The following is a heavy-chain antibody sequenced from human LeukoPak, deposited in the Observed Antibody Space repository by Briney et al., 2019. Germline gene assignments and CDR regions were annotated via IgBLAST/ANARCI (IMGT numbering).Heavy chain of an antibody. CDR3: ARALGDP. J-gene: IGHJ5*02. CDR2: INHSGYT. Sequence: SETLSLTCAVYGGSLSGYYWNWIRQPPGKGLEWIGDINHSGYTNYIPSLKGRVTISVDTSKNIFSLKLSSVTAADTAVYYCARALGDPWGQGTLVTVSS. V-gene: IGHV4-34*01. CDR1: GGSLSGYY. D-gene: IGHD3-16*02.